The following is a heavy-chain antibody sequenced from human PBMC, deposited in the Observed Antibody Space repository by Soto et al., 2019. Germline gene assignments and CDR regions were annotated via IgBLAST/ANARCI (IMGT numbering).Heavy chain of an antibody. Sequence: AGGSLRLSCAASGFTFSSYGMHWVRQAPGKGLEWVAVIWYDGSNKYYADSVKGRFTISRDNSKNTLYLQMNSLRAEDTAVYYCARGSAYYDFWSGYYNNYYYYMDVWGEGTTVTVSS. D-gene: IGHD3-3*01. CDR2: IWYDGSNK. CDR3: ARGSAYYDFWSGYYNNYYYYMDV. V-gene: IGHV3-33*01. CDR1: GFTFSSYG. J-gene: IGHJ6*03.